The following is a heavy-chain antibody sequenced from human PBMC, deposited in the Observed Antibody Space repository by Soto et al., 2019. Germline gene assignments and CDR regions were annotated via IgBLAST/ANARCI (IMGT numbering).Heavy chain of an antibody. CDR3: AVHIVVVPAAMRYYYYGMDV. CDR1: GGTFSSYA. J-gene: IGHJ6*02. CDR2: IIPIFGTA. Sequence: SVKVSCKASGGTFSSYAISCVRQAPGQGLEWMGGIIPIFGTANYAQKFQGRVTITADKSTSTAYMELSSLRSEDTAVYYCAVHIVVVPAAMRYYYYGMDVWGQGTTVTVSS. V-gene: IGHV1-69*06. D-gene: IGHD2-2*01.